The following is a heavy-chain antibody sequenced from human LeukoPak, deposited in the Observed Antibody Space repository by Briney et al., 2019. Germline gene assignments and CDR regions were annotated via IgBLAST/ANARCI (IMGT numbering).Heavy chain of an antibody. D-gene: IGHD2-21*01. CDR1: GLLFGDYG. J-gene: IGHJ5*02. CDR2: IRSKPYGGTA. CDR3: TVQVIPSDKWFDP. V-gene: IGHV3-49*04. Sequence: GESLRLSCTASGLLFGDYGMTWVRQAPGKGLEWVGFIRSKPYGGTADYAESVKGRFTISRDDSRTIAYLDMNGLKTEDSAVYHCTVQVIPSDKWFDPWGLGTPVSVSS.